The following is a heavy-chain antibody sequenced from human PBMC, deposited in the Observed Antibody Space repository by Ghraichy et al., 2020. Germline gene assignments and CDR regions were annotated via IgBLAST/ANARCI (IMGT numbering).Heavy chain of an antibody. CDR3: ARARSLVGANGWIDP. V-gene: IGHV3-33*05. CDR1: GFNFNTYA. J-gene: IGHJ5*02. D-gene: IGHD1-26*01. CDR2: IEYDGNSK. Sequence: GGSLRLSCAASGFNFNTYAMHWVRQAPGKGPEWVALIEYDGNSKYYADSVKGRFIISRDKSKNTLYLQMNSLRTEDTALYYCARARSLVGANGWIDPWGRGTLVTVSS.